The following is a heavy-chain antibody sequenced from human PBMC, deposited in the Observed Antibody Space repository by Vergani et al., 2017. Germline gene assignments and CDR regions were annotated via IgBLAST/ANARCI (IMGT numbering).Heavy chain of an antibody. J-gene: IGHJ6*03. CDR2: INSDGDST. V-gene: IGHV3-74*01. CDR1: GFTFSNYW. CDR3: ARDGWELLDYFYYMDV. D-gene: IGHD1-26*01. Sequence: VQLVESGGGLVQPGGSLRLSCTASGFTFSNYWMQWVRQAPGKGLMWVSRINSDGDSTSYADSVKGRFTISRDNAKNTLYLQMGSLRAADTAVYYCARDGWELLDYFYYMDVWGKGTTVTVSS.